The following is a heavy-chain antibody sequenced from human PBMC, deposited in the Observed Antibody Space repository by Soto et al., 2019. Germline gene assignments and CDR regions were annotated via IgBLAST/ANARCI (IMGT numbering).Heavy chain of an antibody. CDR2: IIPIFGTA. Sequence: SVKVACKASGGTFSSYSISWVRHAPGQGLEWMGCIIPIFGTANYAQKCQGRVTLTADESKSTAYMELSSLRSEDTAVYYCARGKTRQWLVTVDYWGQGTLVTVSS. CDR3: ARGKTRQWLVTVDY. J-gene: IGHJ4*02. CDR1: GGTFSSYS. D-gene: IGHD6-19*01. V-gene: IGHV1-69*13.